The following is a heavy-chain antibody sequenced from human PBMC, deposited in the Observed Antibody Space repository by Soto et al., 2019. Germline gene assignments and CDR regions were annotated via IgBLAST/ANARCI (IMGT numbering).Heavy chain of an antibody. CDR2: INHSGST. CDR3: ARGLAAAGYYYYYGMDV. V-gene: IGHV4-34*01. Sequence: PSETLSLTCAVYGGSFSGYYWSWIRQPPGKGLEWIGEINHSGSTNYNPSLKSRVTISVDTSKNQFSLKLSSVTAADTAVYYCARGLAAAGYYYYYGMDVWGQGTTVTSP. CDR1: GGSFSGYY. J-gene: IGHJ6*02. D-gene: IGHD6-13*01.